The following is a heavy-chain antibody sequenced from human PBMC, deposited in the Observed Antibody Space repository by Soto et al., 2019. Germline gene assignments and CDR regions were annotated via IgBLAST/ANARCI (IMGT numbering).Heavy chain of an antibody. V-gene: IGHV4-39*01. CDR3: ARHTRNQFDP. J-gene: IGHJ5*02. Sequence: SETLSLTCTVSGDSMTSSSYYWGWIRQPPGKGLEWIGSIYYSERTSYNSGSTYYSPALKSRVTISGDTSKSQFSLKLSSVTAADTAVYYCARHTRNQFDPWGQGTLVTVSS. CDR1: GDSMTSSSYY. CDR2: IYYSERTSYNSGST.